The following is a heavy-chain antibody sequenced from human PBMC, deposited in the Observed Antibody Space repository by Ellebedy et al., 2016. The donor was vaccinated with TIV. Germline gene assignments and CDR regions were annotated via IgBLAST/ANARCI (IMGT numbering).Heavy chain of an antibody. CDR1: GGSINIKNYY. Sequence: GSLRLSXSVSGGSINIKNYYWGWIRQPPGKGLEWIGAISNTGTTHYNESLKSRVTLSVDTSKNQFSLKLTSVTATDTAVYYCARHGQFDYWGQGTLVIVSS. V-gene: IGHV4-39*01. J-gene: IGHJ4*02. CDR3: ARHGQFDY. CDR2: ISNTGTT.